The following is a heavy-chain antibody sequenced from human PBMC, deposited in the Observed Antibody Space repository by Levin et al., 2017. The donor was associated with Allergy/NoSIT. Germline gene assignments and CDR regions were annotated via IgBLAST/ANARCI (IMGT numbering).Heavy chain of an antibody. V-gene: IGHV3-9*01. CDR1: GFSFEDYA. CDR2: ISYNGDTI. CDR3: TKAGGYTIRRTIFDF. Sequence: GGSLRLSCVASGFSFEDYAMYWVRQVPGKGLEWVSGISYNGDTIGYADSVKGRFTISRDNAKNSLYLQMNSLRPEDTALYYCTKAGGYTIRRTIFDFWGLGTLVTVSS. J-gene: IGHJ4*02. D-gene: IGHD1-1*01.